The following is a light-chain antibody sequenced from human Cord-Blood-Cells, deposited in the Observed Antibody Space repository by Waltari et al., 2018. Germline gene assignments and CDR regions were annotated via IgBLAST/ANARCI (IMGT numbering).Light chain of an antibody. CDR3: SSYTSSSTRV. J-gene: IGLJ1*01. Sequence: QSALTQPASVSGSPGQSITISCTGTSSDVGGYNYVSWYQQHPGKAPKLMFYEVSTRPSGVSNRFSGSKSGNTASLTIAGRQAEDEADYYCSSYTSSSTRVFGTGTKVTVL. CDR1: SSDVGGYNY. V-gene: IGLV2-14*01. CDR2: EVS.